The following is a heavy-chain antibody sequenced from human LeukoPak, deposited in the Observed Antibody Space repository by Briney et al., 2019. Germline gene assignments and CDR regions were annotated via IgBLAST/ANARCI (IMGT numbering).Heavy chain of an antibody. CDR3: AKDRYSYEFDY. J-gene: IGHJ4*02. CDR2: ISGSGGST. V-gene: IGHV3-23*01. D-gene: IGHD5-18*01. CDR1: GFTFSSYG. Sequence: PGRSLRLSCAASGFTFSSYGMRGVRQAPGKGLEWVSAISGSGGSTYYADSVKGRFTISRDNSKNTLYLQMNSLRAEDTAVYYCAKDRYSYEFDYWGQGTLVTVSS.